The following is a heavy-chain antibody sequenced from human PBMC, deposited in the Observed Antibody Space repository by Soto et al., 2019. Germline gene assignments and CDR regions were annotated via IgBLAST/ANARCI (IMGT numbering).Heavy chain of an antibody. V-gene: IGHV4-30-2*01. Sequence: SDTLSLTCSVSVGSVIGSVYSWSWIRQPPGCGLEWIGYIYHSGTTLYNPSLKTRLTMSLDRSNNRFSLTLKSMTAADTAVYYCDRAQFYSGSGNYYNLMFDTWGKGTQV. CDR2: IYHSGTT. CDR1: VGSVIGSVYS. J-gene: IGHJ5*02. CDR3: DRAQFYSGSGNYYNLMFDT. D-gene: IGHD3-10*01.